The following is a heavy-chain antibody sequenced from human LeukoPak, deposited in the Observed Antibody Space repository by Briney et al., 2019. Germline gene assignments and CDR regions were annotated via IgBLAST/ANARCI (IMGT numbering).Heavy chain of an antibody. Sequence: PSETLSLTCAVYGGSFSGYYWSWIRQPPGKGLEWIGEINRSGSTNYNPSLKSRVTISVDMSKNQFPLKLRSVTAADTAVYYCARLVREQWLVLDYWGQGTLVTVSS. V-gene: IGHV4-34*01. D-gene: IGHD6-19*01. CDR2: INRSGST. J-gene: IGHJ4*02. CDR1: GGSFSGYY. CDR3: ARLVREQWLVLDY.